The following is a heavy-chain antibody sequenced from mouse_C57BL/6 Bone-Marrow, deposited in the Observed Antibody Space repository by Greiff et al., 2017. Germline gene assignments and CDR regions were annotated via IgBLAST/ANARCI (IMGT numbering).Heavy chain of an antibody. D-gene: IGHD1-1*01. CDR3: ARDYSGSSFDY. J-gene: IGHJ2*01. V-gene: IGHV5-16*01. Sequence: EVQVVESEGGLVQPGSSMKLSCTASGFTFSDYYMAWVRQVPEKGLEWVANINYDGSSTYYLDSLKSRFIISRDNAKNILYLQMSSLKSEDTATYYCARDYSGSSFDYWGQGTTLTVSS. CDR2: INYDGSST. CDR1: GFTFSDYY.